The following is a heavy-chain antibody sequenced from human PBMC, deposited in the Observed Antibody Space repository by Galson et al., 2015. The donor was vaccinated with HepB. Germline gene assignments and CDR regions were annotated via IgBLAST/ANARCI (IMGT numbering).Heavy chain of an antibody. V-gene: IGHV3-53*01. CDR1: EFTASGNY. CDR2: IYSGGTT. J-gene: IGHJ4*01. CDR3: ASSIVAGTQPLKY. Sequence: SLRLSCAASEFTASGNYMSWVRQAPGRGLEWVSVIYSGGTTHYADSVKGRFAISRDSSKNTVYLQMNSLRVEDTAVYYCASSIVAGTQPLKYWGQGTLVTVSS. D-gene: IGHD6-19*01.